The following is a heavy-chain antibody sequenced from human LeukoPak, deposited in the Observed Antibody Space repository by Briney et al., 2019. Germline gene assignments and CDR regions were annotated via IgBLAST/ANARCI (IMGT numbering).Heavy chain of an antibody. V-gene: IGHV3-48*03. CDR1: GFTFSSYE. Sequence: GGSLRLSCAASGFTFSSYEMNWVRQAPGKGLEWVSYISSSGSTIYYADSVKGRFTISRDNAKNSLYLQMNSLRAEDTAVYYCALKRMGATMKEGYWGQGTLVTVSS. CDR3: ALKRMGATMKEGY. CDR2: ISSSGSTI. J-gene: IGHJ4*02. D-gene: IGHD1-26*01.